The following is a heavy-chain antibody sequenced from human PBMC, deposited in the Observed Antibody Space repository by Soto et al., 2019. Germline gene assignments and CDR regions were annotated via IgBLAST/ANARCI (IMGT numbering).Heavy chain of an antibody. CDR3: ARLLKPSLYYSGSGSYIASSDWFDP. D-gene: IGHD3-10*01. CDR1: GGSISSYY. J-gene: IGHJ5*02. CDR2: IYYSGST. V-gene: IGHV4-59*08. Sequence: SETLSLTCTVSGGSISSYYWSWIRQPPGKGLEWIGYIYYSGSTNYNPSLKSRVTISVDTSKNQFSLKLSSVTAADTAVYYCARLLKPSLYYSGSGSYIASSDWFDPWGQGTLVTVSS.